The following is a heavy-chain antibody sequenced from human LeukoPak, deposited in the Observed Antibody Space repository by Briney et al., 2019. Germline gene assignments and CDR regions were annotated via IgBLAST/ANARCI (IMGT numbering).Heavy chain of an antibody. Sequence: PSETLSLTCTVSGVSISIYYWSWIRQPPGKGPEWIGYIYNSESTYYNPSLKSRVTISLDTSKNQFSLRLNSVTAADTAVYYCARVKGSNWFDPWGQGTLVTVSS. J-gene: IGHJ5*02. CDR1: GVSISIYY. V-gene: IGHV4-59*01. CDR3: ARVKGSNWFDP. D-gene: IGHD6-6*01. CDR2: IYNSEST.